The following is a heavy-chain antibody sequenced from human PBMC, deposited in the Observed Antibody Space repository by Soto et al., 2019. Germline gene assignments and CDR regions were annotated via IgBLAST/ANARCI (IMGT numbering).Heavy chain of an antibody. CDR2: IYYSGST. D-gene: IGHD6-19*01. Sequence: SETLSLTCTVSGGSVSSGSYYWSWIRQPPGKGLEWIGYIYYSGSTNYNPSLKSRVTISVDTSKNQFSLKLSSVTAADTAVYYCARLIAVAGTIDYWGQGTLVTVS. CDR3: ARLIAVAGTIDY. V-gene: IGHV4-61*01. CDR1: GGSVSSGSYY. J-gene: IGHJ4*02.